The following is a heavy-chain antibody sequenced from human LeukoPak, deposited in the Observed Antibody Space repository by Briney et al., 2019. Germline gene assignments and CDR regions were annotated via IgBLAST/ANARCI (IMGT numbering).Heavy chain of an antibody. V-gene: IGHV3-11*01. CDR3: ARRSSSPYWFFDL. Sequence: GGSLRLSCAVSGLTFSDYYMSWIRQAPGKGLEWVSYISSSGSTIYYADSVKGRFTISRDNAKNSLYLQMNSLRAEDTAVYYCARRSSSPYWFFDLWGRGTLVTVSS. CDR2: ISSSGSTI. J-gene: IGHJ2*01. D-gene: IGHD6-13*01. CDR1: GLTFSDYY.